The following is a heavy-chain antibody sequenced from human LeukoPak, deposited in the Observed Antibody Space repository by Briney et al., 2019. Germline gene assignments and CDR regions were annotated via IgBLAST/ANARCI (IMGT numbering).Heavy chain of an antibody. CDR1: GGSFSGYY. J-gene: IGHJ5*02. V-gene: IGHV4-34*09. CDR3: ARVRYCSSTSCYGDRNWFDP. Sequence: SETLSLTCAVYGGSFSGYYWSWIRQPPGKGLEWIGEINHSGSTYYNPSLKSRVTISVDTSKNQFSLKLSSVTAADTAVYYCARVRYCSSTSCYGDRNWFDPWGQGTLVTVFS. CDR2: INHSGST. D-gene: IGHD2-2*01.